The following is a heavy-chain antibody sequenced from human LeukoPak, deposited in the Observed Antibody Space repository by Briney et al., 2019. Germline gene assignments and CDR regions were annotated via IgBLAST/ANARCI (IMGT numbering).Heavy chain of an antibody. V-gene: IGHV1-46*02. D-gene: IGHD1-26*01. CDR3: ARGVYGSNDFDY. Sequence: ASVKVSCKTSGGTFNNSAISWVRQAPGQGLEWMGIINPSGGSTSYAQKFQGRVTMTRDTSTSTVYMELSSLRSEDTAVYYCARGVYGSNDFDYWGQGTLVTVSS. J-gene: IGHJ4*02. CDR1: GGTFNNSA. CDR2: INPSGGST.